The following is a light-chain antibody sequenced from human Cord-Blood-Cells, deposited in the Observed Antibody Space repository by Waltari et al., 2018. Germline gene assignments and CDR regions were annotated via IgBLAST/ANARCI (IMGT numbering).Light chain of an antibody. J-gene: IGLJ3*02. CDR3: CSYAGSYTWV. Sequence: QSALTQPRSVSGSPGQSVTISCTRTSSDVGGCNYVSWYQPHPGKAPKLMFYDVSKRPSRVPDRVSGPKSGNTASMPISGLQAEDEADYYCCSYAGSYTWVFGGGTKRTVL. CDR1: SSDVGGCNY. V-gene: IGLV2-11*01. CDR2: DVS.